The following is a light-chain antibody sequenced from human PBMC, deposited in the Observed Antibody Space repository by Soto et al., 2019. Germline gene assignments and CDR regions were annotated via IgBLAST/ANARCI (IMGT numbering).Light chain of an antibody. CDR3: QQRSNWPPKIT. V-gene: IGKV3-11*01. CDR2: DAS. Sequence: EIVLTQSPGTLSLSPGKRATLSCRASQSVSNFLAWYQQKPGQAPRLLIYDASNRATGIPARFSGSGSGTDFTLTISSLEPEDFAVYYCQQRSNWPPKITFGQGTRLEIK. CDR1: QSVSNF. J-gene: IGKJ5*01.